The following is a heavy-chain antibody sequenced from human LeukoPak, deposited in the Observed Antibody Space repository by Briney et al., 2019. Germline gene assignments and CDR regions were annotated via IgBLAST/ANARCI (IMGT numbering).Heavy chain of an antibody. CDR3: AKAGLTSYYYDSSGYQDY. V-gene: IGHV3-21*04. CDR1: GFTFNSYS. CDR2: ISSSSSYI. D-gene: IGHD3-22*01. Sequence: GGSLRLSCAASGFTFNSYSMNWVRQAPGKGLEWVSSISSSSSYIYYADSVKGRFTISRDNAKNSLYLQMNSLRAEDTAVYYCAKAGLTSYYYDSSGYQDYWGQGTLVTVSS. J-gene: IGHJ4*02.